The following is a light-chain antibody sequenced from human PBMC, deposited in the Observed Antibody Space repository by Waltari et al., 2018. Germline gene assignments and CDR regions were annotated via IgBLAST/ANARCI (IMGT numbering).Light chain of an antibody. J-gene: IGLJ3*02. CDR3: ATWDSSLGAWV. CDR1: TSHIGNNY. V-gene: IGLV1-51*01. Sequence: QSVLTQPPSVSAAPRQRVTISCPGSTSHIGNNYVSWYRQVTGTAPKLLIYDNDNRPSEIPDRFSASKSDTSATLDITGLQTGDEAVYYCATWDSSLGAWVFGGGTKLTVL. CDR2: DND.